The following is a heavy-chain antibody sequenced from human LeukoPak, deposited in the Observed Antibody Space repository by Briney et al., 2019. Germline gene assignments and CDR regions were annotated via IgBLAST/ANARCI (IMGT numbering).Heavy chain of an antibody. CDR1: GGTFSSYA. CDR2: IIPIFGTA. V-gene: IGHV1-69*13. J-gene: IGHJ4*02. CDR3: AKDRATKWSFDY. Sequence: SVKVSCKASGGTFSSYAISWVRQAPGQGLEWMGGIIPIFGTANYAQKFQGRVTITADESTSTAYMELSSLRSEDTAVYYCAKDRATKWSFDYWGQGTLVTVSS. D-gene: IGHD2-15*01.